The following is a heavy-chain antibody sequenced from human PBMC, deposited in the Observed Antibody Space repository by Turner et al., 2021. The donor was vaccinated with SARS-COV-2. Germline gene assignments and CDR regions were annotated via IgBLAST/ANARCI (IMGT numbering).Heavy chain of an antibody. V-gene: IGHV5-51*01. CDR1: GYRFTTYW. CDR3: ARIWDQYSPADF. Sequence: EVHLVQSGAGVTNPGESLKISCQGSGYRFTTYWIAWVRQMPGKGLEWMGIINPSNSDTRNSPSFQGQVTISAEKYIHTDYMQWSSLKASDAAMYYCARIWDQYSPADFWGQGTLVTVSS. D-gene: IGHD5-18*01. J-gene: IGHJ4*02. CDR2: INPSNSDT.